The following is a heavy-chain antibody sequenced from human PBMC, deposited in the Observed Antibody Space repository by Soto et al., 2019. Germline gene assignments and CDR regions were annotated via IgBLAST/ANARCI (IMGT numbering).Heavy chain of an antibody. J-gene: IGHJ5*01. CDR1: GYTFNNYY. Sequence: ASVKVSCKASGYTFNNYYIHWVRQAPGQGFEWMGIINPSGGTTSYAQKFQGRVTMTSDTSTSTVYMELSSLRSEDTAIYYCSSRAISLVRGALFLDETWG. CDR3: SSRAISLVRGALFLDET. D-gene: IGHD3-10*01. V-gene: IGHV1-46*02. CDR2: INPSGGTT.